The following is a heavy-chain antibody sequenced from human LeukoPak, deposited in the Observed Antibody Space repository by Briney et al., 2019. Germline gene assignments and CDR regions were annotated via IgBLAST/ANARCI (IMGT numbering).Heavy chain of an antibody. V-gene: IGHV1-24*01. CDR1: GYTLTELS. CDR3: ATTGSGNYYYYYMDV. J-gene: IGHJ6*03. CDR2: FDPEDGET. D-gene: IGHD3-10*01. Sequence: GASVKVSCKVSGYTLTELSMHWVRQAPGKGLEWMGGFDPEDGETIYAQKFQGRVTMTEDTSTDTAYMELSSLRSEDTAVYYCATTGSGNYYYYYMDVWGKGTTVTVYS.